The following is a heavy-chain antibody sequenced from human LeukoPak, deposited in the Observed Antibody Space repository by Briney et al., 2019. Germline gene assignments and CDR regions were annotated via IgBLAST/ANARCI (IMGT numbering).Heavy chain of an antibody. D-gene: IGHD5/OR15-5a*01. CDR1: GFTFSNYW. CDR3: ARGDGVYVY. J-gene: IGHJ4*02. V-gene: IGHV3-7*02. Sequence: GGSLRLSCAASGFTFSNYWMSWVRQAPGKGLEWVANIKQDASEKYYVNSVKGRFTIFRDNAKNSLNLQMNSLRPEDTAVYYCARGDGVYVYWGQGTLVTVSS. CDR2: IKQDASEK.